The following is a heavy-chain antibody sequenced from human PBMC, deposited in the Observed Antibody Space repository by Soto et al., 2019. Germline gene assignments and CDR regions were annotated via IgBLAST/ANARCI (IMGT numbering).Heavy chain of an antibody. CDR1: GGTFSSYT. CDR2: IIPILGIA. V-gene: IGHV1-69*08. Sequence: QVQLVQSGAEVKKPGSSVKVSCKASGGTFSSYTISWVRQAPVQGLEWMGRIIPILGIANYAQKFQGRVTITADKSKSTAYMELSSLRSEDTAVYYCARDIAVAGPEYNWFDPWGQGTLVTVSS. CDR3: ARDIAVAGPEYNWFDP. D-gene: IGHD6-19*01. J-gene: IGHJ5*02.